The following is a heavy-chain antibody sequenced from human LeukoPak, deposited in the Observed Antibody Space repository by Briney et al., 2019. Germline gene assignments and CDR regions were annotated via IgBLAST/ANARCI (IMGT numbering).Heavy chain of an antibody. Sequence: GASVKVSCKASGYTFTGYYMHWVRQAPGQGLEWMGWINPNSGGTNYAQKFQGRVTMTRDTSISTAYMELSRLRSDDTAVYYCARGHDDSSGYYYPFDYWGQGTLVTVSS. CDR1: GYTFTGYY. D-gene: IGHD3-22*01. CDR2: INPNSGGT. J-gene: IGHJ4*02. V-gene: IGHV1-2*02. CDR3: ARGHDDSSGYYYPFDY.